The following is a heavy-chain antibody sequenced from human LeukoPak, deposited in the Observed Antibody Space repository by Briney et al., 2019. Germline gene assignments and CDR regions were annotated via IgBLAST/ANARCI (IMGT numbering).Heavy chain of an antibody. V-gene: IGHV4-61*01. CDR2: IYYSGST. Sequence: SETLSLTCTVSGGSISSSSYYWSWIRQPPGKGLEWIGYIYYSGSTNYNPSLKSRVTISVDTSKNQFSLKLSSVTAADTAVYYCARDSAILLPSWFDPWGQGTLVTVSS. CDR1: GGSISSSSYY. J-gene: IGHJ5*02. CDR3: ARDSAILLPSWFDP. D-gene: IGHD3-10*01.